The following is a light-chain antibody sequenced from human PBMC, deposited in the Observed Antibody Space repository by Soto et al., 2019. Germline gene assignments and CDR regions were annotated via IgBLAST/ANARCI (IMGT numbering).Light chain of an antibody. J-gene: IGLJ1*01. CDR3: STYTSSSTRV. CDR2: DVS. Sequence: QSARTQPASVSGSPGQSITISCTGTSSDVDGYNYVSWYQQHPGKAPKLMIYDVSNRPSGVSNRFSGSKSGNTASLTISGLQAEDEADYYCSTYTSSSTRVFGTGTKVTVL. CDR1: SSDVDGYNY. V-gene: IGLV2-14*01.